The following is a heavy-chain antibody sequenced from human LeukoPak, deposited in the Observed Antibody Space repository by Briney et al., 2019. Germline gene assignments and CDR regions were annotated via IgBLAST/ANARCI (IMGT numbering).Heavy chain of an antibody. CDR1: GGSISNYY. Sequence: PSETLSLTCTVSGGSISNYYWSWIRQPAGKGLEWIGRIYTSGSTNYNPSLKSRVTMSVDTSKNQFSLKLSSVTAADTAVYYCARDAGWFGELLGFFWWGQGTLVTVSS. D-gene: IGHD3-10*01. J-gene: IGHJ4*02. CDR2: IYTSGST. V-gene: IGHV4-4*07. CDR3: ARDAGWFGELLGFFW.